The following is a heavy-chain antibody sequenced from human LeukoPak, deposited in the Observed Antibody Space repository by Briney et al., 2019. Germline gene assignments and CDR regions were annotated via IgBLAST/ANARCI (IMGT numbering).Heavy chain of an antibody. Sequence: GGSLRLSCAASGFTFSSYSMNWVRQAPGKGLEWVSYISSSSGTTYYADSVKGRFTISRDNAKNSLYLQMNSLRAENTAVYYCARDFLRIAAAGNFDYWGQGTLVTVSS. V-gene: IGHV3-48*01. CDR3: ARDFLRIAAAGNFDY. J-gene: IGHJ4*02. CDR2: ISSSSGTT. D-gene: IGHD6-13*01. CDR1: GFTFSSYS.